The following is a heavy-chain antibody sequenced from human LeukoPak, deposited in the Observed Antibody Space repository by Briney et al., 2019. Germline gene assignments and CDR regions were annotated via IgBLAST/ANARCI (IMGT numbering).Heavy chain of an antibody. D-gene: IGHD2-15*01. J-gene: IGHJ4*02. CDR2: VFYTGST. CDR3: ARLPKDSSGFCNGGRCWAY. CDR1: DGSISSKIYY. V-gene: IGHV4-39*07. Sequence: PSETLSLTCVVSDGSISSKIYYWGWIRQPPGKGLEWVGSVFYTGSTFYNPSLWSRVSMSVDVSKNQFSLNLRSVTAADTAVYYCARLPKDSSGFCNGGRCWAYWSQGTLVTVSS.